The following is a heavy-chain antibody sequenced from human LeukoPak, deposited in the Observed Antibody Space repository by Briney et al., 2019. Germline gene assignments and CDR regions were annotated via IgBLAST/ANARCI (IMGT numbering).Heavy chain of an antibody. CDR1: GFTSSSYW. V-gene: IGHV3-7*01. J-gene: IGHJ4*02. D-gene: IGHD6-19*01. Sequence: GGSLRISCATSGFTSSSYWMSWVRQAPGKGLEWVANIKQDGSEKYYVDSVKGRFTISRDNAKNSLYLQMNSLRAEDTAVYYCARDRGSSGWYEFDYWGQGTLVTVSS. CDR2: IKQDGSEK. CDR3: ARDRGSSGWYEFDY.